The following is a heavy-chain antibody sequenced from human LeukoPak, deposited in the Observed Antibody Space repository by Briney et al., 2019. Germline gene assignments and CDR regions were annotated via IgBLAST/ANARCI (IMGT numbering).Heavy chain of an antibody. CDR1: GFSFSRYS. D-gene: IGHD3-3*01. CDR2: ISGSGGST. Sequence: GGSLRLSCAASGFSFSRYSMSWVRQAPGKGLEWVSAISGSGGSTYYADSVKGRFTISRDNSKNTLYLQMNSLRAEDTAVYYCAKDSYEWRPKYFDYWGQGTLVTVSS. J-gene: IGHJ4*02. V-gene: IGHV3-23*01. CDR3: AKDSYEWRPKYFDY.